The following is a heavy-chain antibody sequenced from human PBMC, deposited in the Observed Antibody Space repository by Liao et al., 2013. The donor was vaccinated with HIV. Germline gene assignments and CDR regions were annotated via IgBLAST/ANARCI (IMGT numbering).Heavy chain of an antibody. CDR3: ARDRGVGNLWFGLPFDY. CDR2: IYYSGST. CDR1: GASINSGDHY. D-gene: IGHD3-10*01. Sequence: QVQLQQWGAGLLKPSETLSLTCAVSGASINSGDHYWSWIRQPPGKGLEWIGYIYYSGSTYYNPSLKSRVTISVDTSKNQFSLKLSSVTAADTAVYYCARDRGVGNLWFGLPFDYWGQGTLVTVSS. J-gene: IGHJ4*02. V-gene: IGHV4-30-4*01.